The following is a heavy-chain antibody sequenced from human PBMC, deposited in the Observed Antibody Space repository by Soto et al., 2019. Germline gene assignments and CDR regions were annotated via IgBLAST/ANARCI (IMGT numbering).Heavy chain of an antibody. CDR2: ISWNGDNT. V-gene: IGHV3-20*04. Sequence: EVQLAESGGGVARPGGSRRLSCAASGIAFGDYGMTWVRRVPGKGLEWVAGISWNGDNTGYADFAKGRFTISRDNSKKFLLLEMNSRRVEDAAFYYCARGEYASRRGFDVWGQGTPVTVSS. CDR3: ARGEYASRRGFDV. CDR1: GIAFGDYG. J-gene: IGHJ6*02. D-gene: IGHD2-8*01.